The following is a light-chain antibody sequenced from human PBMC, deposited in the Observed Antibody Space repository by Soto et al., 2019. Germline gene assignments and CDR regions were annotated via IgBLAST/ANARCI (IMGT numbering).Light chain of an antibody. CDR1: QVINNF. Sequence: DIHLTQSPSSLSASVGDRVTITCRASQVINNFLNWYQQMPGQLPKLLISAAYTLHDGVPSRFFGSGSGTDFTLTISSLQPEDVATDYCQQNFSVPPYTFGQGTRLEIK. V-gene: IGKV1-39*01. J-gene: IGKJ2*01. CDR3: QQNFSVPPYT. CDR2: AAY.